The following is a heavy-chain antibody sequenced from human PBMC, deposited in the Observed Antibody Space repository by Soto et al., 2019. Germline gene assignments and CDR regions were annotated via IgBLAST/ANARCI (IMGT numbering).Heavy chain of an antibody. Sequence: QVQLQESGPGLVKPSQTLSLTCTVSGGSISSGGYYWSWIRQHPGKGLEWIGYIYYSGSTYYNPSLKSRVTISGDTSKNQCALKLSSVTAADTAVYYCARVTTVATIHVDYWGQGTLVTVSS. J-gene: IGHJ4*02. D-gene: IGHD5-12*01. CDR3: ARVTTVATIHVDY. CDR1: GGSISSGGYY. CDR2: IYYSGST. V-gene: IGHV4-31*03.